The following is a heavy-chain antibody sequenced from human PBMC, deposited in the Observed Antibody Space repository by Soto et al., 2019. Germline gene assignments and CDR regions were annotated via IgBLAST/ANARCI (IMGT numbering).Heavy chain of an antibody. J-gene: IGHJ4*02. V-gene: IGHV1-18*01. CDR1: GYTFTSYG. Sequence: AAVKVSCKASGYTFTSYGISWVRQAPGRGLEGVGWISAESGKTNYAQKLQGRPTMPPHTSTRTAYMELRSLRSDDTAVYYCARDPYPYDRRGQKRNYYWGPGTLVTGPS. D-gene: IGHD3-16*01. CDR3: ARDPYPYDRRGQKRNYY. CDR2: ISAESGKT.